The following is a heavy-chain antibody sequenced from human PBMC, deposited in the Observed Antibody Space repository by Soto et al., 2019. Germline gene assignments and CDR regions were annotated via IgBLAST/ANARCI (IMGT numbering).Heavy chain of an antibody. Sequence: SETLSLTCSISDYSIGPYYWTWIRQTPRKELQWIGYVYTSGSTKYNSSLKSRVTISLDASNSQFSLTMSSVTAADTGVYYCAREVVGNTWPGIFDSWGRGTLVTVSS. J-gene: IGHJ4*02. CDR1: DYSIGPYY. CDR2: VYTSGST. CDR3: AREVVGNTWPGIFDS. V-gene: IGHV4-4*08.